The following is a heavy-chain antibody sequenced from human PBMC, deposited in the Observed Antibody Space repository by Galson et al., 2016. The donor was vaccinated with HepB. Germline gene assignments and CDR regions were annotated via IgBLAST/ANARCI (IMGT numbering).Heavy chain of an antibody. Sequence: SLRLSCAASGFTFDDYNMHWVRQLPGKRLEWVSLISWDADGTFYADSVKGRFTISRDNSKNTLYLQMNRLRAEDTAVYYCAKDQIVVVVTGAFDIWGQGTMVTVSS. D-gene: IGHD2-15*01. J-gene: IGHJ3*02. CDR3: AKDQIVVVVTGAFDI. CDR2: ISWDADGT. V-gene: IGHV3-43*01. CDR1: GFTFDDYN.